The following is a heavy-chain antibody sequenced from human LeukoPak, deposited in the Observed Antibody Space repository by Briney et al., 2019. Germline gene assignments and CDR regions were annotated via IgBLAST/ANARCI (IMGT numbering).Heavy chain of an antibody. CDR1: GYTFTSYD. CDR3: ARGRSIAARQGWFDP. J-gene: IGHJ5*02. Sequence: ASVKVSCKASGYTFTSYDINWERQATGQGLEWMGWMNPNSGNTGYAQKFQGRVTMTRNTSISTAYMELSSLRSEDTAVYYCARGRSIAARQGWFDPWGQGTLVTVSS. CDR2: MNPNSGNT. V-gene: IGHV1-8*01. D-gene: IGHD6-6*01.